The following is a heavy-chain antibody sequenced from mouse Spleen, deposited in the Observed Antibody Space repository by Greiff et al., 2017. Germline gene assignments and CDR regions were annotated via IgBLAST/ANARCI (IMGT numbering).Heavy chain of an antibody. CDR3: ARDYGSSYVGYFDV. V-gene: IGHV1-76*01. Sequence: VQLQQSGAELVRPGASVKLSCKASGYTFTDYYINWVKQRPGQGLEWIARIYPGSGNTYYNEKFKGKATLTAEKSSSTAYMQLSSLTSEDSAVYFCARDYGSSYVGYFDVWGAGTTVTVSS. J-gene: IGHJ1*01. CDR1: GYTFTDYY. D-gene: IGHD1-1*01. CDR2: IYPGSGNT.